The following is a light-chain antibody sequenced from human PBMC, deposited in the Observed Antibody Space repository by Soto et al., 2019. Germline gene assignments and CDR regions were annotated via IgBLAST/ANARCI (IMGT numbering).Light chain of an antibody. Sequence: SVLTQPASGSGSPGQSITISCTGTSSDVGGYNYVSWYQQHPGKAPKLMIYEVSNRPSGVSNRFSGSKSGNTASLTISGVQAVDEADYYCTSYTSTSLYVFGAGTKVTVL. CDR1: SSDVGGYNY. V-gene: IGLV2-14*01. J-gene: IGLJ1*01. CDR3: TSYTSTSLYV. CDR2: EVS.